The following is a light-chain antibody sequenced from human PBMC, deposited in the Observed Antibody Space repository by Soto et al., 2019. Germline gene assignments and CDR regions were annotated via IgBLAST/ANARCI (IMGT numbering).Light chain of an antibody. CDR1: QTISSW. CDR3: QHYNSYSEA. Sequence: DIQMTQSPSTLSGSVGARVTITCRASQTISSWLAWYQQKPGKAPKLLIYKASTLKSGVPSRFRGSGSGTQFTLTISSLQPDDFATYYCQHYNSYSEAFVQGTKVELK. V-gene: IGKV1-5*03. CDR2: KAS. J-gene: IGKJ1*01.